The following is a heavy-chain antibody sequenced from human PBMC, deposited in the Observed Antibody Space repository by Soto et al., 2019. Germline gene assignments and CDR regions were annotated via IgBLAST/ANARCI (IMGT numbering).Heavy chain of an antibody. V-gene: IGHV4-31*03. CDR1: GGSISRGGYY. CDR3: ARDGGALGYYYGMDV. CDR2: IYYSGST. Sequence: PSETLSLTCTVSGGSISRGGYYWIWIRQHPGKGLEWIGYIYYSGSTYYNPSLKSRVTISVDTSKNQFSLKLISVTAADTAVYYCARDGGALGYYYGMDVWGQGTTVTVSS. D-gene: IGHD2-15*01. J-gene: IGHJ6*02.